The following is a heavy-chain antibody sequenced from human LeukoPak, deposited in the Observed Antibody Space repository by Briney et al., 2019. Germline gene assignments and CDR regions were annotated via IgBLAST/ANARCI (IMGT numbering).Heavy chain of an antibody. J-gene: IGHJ4*02. Sequence: PGGSLRLSCAASGFTFSSYEMNWVRQAPGKGLEWVSYISSSGSAIYYADSVKGRFTISRDNAKNSLYLQMNSLRAEGTAVYYCARADIAVAGTYDYWGQGTLVTVSS. D-gene: IGHD6-19*01. V-gene: IGHV3-48*03. CDR1: GFTFSSYE. CDR3: ARADIAVAGTYDY. CDR2: ISSSGSAI.